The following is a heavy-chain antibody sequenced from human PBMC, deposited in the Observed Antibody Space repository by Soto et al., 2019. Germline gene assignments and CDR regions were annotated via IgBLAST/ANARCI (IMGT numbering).Heavy chain of an antibody. CDR2: IWYDGSNK. V-gene: IGHV3-33*01. D-gene: IGHD4-17*01. CDR3: ARMFDYGGNRGVDY. Sequence: GGSLRLSCAASGFTFSSYGMHWVRQAPGKGLEWVAVIWYDGSNKYYADSVKGRFTISRDNSKNTLYLQMNSLRAEDTAVYYCARMFDYGGNRGVDYWGQGTLVTVSS. CDR1: GFTFSSYG. J-gene: IGHJ4*02.